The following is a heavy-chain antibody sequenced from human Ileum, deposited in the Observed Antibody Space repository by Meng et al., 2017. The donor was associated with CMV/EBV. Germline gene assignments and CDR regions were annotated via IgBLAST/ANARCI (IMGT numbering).Heavy chain of an antibody. CDR3: ARDVGHISGSYYGGFDY. J-gene: IGHJ4*02. CDR1: GGTFSSYA. CDR2: IIPIFGTA. Sequence: SVKVSCKASGGTFSSYAISWVRQAPGQGLEWMGGIIPIFGTANYAQKFQGRVTITTDESTSTAYMELSSLRSEDTAVYYCARDVGHISGSYYGGFDYWGQGTLVTVSS. D-gene: IGHD1-26*01. V-gene: IGHV1-69*05.